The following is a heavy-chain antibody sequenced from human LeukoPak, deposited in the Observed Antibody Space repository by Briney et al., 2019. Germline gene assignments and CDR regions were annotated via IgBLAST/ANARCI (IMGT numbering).Heavy chain of an antibody. V-gene: IGHV1-2*02. CDR1: GYTFTGYY. CDR3: ARGPGKTGRPDY. CDR2: INPNSCGT. J-gene: IGHJ4*02. Sequence: ASVKVSCKASGYTFTGYYMHWVRQAPGQGLEWMGWINPNSCGTNYAQKFQGRVTMTRHTSISTAYMELSRLRSDDTDVYYCARGPGKTGRPDYWGQGTLVTVSS. D-gene: IGHD1-1*01.